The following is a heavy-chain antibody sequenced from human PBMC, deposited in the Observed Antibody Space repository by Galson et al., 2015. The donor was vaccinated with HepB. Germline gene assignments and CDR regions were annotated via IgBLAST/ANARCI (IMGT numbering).Heavy chain of an antibody. D-gene: IGHD2/OR15-2a*01. CDR3: ARFYGGYYYFDY. CDR1: GFTFSSYS. J-gene: IGHJ4*02. V-gene: IGHV3-48*02. CDR2: ISDTATIV. Sequence: SLRLSCAASGFTFSSYSMNWVRQAPGKGLEWVSYISDTATIVYYADSVRGRFTISRDNAKNSLFLQMTSLRDEDTAVYYCARFYGGYYYFDYWGQGTLVTVSS.